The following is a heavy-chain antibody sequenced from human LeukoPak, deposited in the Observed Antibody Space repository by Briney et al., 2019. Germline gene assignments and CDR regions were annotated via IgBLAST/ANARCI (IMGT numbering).Heavy chain of an antibody. CDR3: ARPSSYEYPDY. D-gene: IGHD5-12*01. V-gene: IGHV5-51*01. CDR2: IYPGDSDT. J-gene: IGHJ4*02. CDR1: GYIFTSYW. Sequence: GESLKISCKGSGYIFTSYWIGWVRQMPGKGLEWMGIIYPGDSDTRYSPSFQGQVTISADKSISTAYLQWSSLKASDTAMYYRARPSSYEYPDYWGQGTLVTVSS.